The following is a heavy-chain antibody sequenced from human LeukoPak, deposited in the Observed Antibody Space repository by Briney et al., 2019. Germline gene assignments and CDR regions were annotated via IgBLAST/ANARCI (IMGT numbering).Heavy chain of an antibody. CDR1: GFTFSSYA. CDR3: AKDPTMIVVVIPDY. V-gene: IGHV3-23*01. J-gene: IGHJ4*02. D-gene: IGHD3-22*01. Sequence: GSLRLSCAASGFTFSSYAMSWVRQAPGKGLEWVSAITNSGGRTYYADSVKGRFTISRDNSKNTLYLQMNSLRAEDTAVYYCAKDPTMIVVVIPDYWGQGTLVTVSS. CDR2: ITNSGGRT.